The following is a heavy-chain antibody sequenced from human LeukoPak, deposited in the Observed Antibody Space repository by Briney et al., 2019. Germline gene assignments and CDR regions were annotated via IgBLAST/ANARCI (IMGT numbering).Heavy chain of an antibody. CDR1: GFTFSSYA. V-gene: IGHV3-23*01. Sequence: GGSLRLSCAASGFTFSSYAMSWVRQAPGKGLECVSAISGSGGSTYYADSVKGRFTISRDNSKNTLYLQMNSLRAEDTAVYYCAKAGYGSGSYYTLSHFDYWGQGTLVTVSS. CDR2: ISGSGGST. CDR3: AKAGYGSGSYYTLSHFDY. D-gene: IGHD3-10*01. J-gene: IGHJ4*02.